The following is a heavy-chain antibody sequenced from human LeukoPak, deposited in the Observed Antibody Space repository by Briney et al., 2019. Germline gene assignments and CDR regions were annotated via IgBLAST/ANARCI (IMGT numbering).Heavy chain of an antibody. CDR1: GFTFSTYT. D-gene: IGHD2-2*01. CDR2: VSSSGGTI. J-gene: IGHJ6*03. CDR3: ARVGTTNYYFYYMDV. V-gene: IGHV3-48*04. Sequence: GGSLRLSCAASGFTFSTYTMNWVRQAPGKGLEWVSYVSSSGGTIYYADSVKGRFTISRDNVKNSLYLQMNSLRAEDTAVYYCARVGTTNYYFYYMDVWGKGTTVTVSS.